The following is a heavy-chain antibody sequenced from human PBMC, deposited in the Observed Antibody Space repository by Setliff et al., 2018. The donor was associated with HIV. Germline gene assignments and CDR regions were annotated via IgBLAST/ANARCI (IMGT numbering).Heavy chain of an antibody. CDR1: GFTFSIYS. J-gene: IGHJ6*03. Sequence: PGGSLRLSCAASGFTFSIYSMNWVRQAPGKGLEWVSYISSSSSTMYYADSVRGRFTISRDTSKNTLFLQINSLRPEDTAVYYCAKISVASRYNSDMHVWGKGTTVTVSS. V-gene: IGHV3-48*01. CDR2: ISSSSSTM. CDR3: AKISVASRYNSDMHV. D-gene: IGHD3-16*02.